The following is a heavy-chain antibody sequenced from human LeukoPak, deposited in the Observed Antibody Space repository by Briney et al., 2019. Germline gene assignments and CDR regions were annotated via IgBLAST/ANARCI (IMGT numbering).Heavy chain of an antibody. CDR2: INPNSGGT. V-gene: IGHV1-2*06. Sequence: EASVTVSCKASGYTFTGYYMHWVRQAPGQGLEWMGRINPNSGGTNYAQKFQGRVTMTRDTSISTAYMELSRLRSDDTAVYYCEYYDILTGLSYWGQGTLVTVSS. J-gene: IGHJ4*02. D-gene: IGHD3-9*01. CDR1: GYTFTGYY. CDR3: EYYDILTGLSY.